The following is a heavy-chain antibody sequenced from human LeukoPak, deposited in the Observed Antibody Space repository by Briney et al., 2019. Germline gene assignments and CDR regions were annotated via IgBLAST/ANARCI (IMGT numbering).Heavy chain of an antibody. D-gene: IGHD5-18*01. Sequence: ASVKVSCKASGYTFTGYYMHWVRQAPGQGLERMGRINPNSGGTNYAQKFQGTVTMTRDTSISTAYLELSNLRSDDTAAYYCVRGYSYGFYFDYWGQGSLVTVSS. J-gene: IGHJ4*02. CDR2: INPNSGGT. CDR3: VRGYSYGFYFDY. V-gene: IGHV1-2*06. CDR1: GYTFTGYY.